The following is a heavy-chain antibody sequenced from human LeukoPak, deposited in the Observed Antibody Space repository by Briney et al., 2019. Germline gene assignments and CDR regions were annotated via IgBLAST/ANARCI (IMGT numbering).Heavy chain of an antibody. CDR1: GYTFTDYY. D-gene: IGHD1-7*01. V-gene: IGHV1-2*02. CDR3: ARANYAPDY. J-gene: IGHJ4*02. Sequence: ASVKVSCKASGYTFTDYYMRWVRQAPGQGLEWMGRINPNSGGTNYAQKFQGRVTMTRDTSISTAYMELSTLTSDDTAVYYCARANYAPDYWGQGTLVTVSS. CDR2: INPNSGGT.